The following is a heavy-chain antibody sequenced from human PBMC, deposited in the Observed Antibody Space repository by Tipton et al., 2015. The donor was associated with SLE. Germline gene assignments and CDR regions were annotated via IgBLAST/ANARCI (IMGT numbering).Heavy chain of an antibody. D-gene: IGHD3-22*01. V-gene: IGHV4-61*02. Sequence: TLSLTCTVSGGSISSGSYYWSWIRQPAGKGLEWIGRIYISGSTSFNPSLKSRVTMSVDTSKNQFSLRLRSVTAADTAVYYCARLAHYNSNWYLGVWGQGSLVTVSS. CDR1: GGSISSGSYY. J-gene: IGHJ4*02. CDR2: IYISGST. CDR3: ARLAHYNSNWYLGV.